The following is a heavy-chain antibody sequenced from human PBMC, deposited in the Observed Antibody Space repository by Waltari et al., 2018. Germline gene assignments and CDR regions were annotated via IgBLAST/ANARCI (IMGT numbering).Heavy chain of an antibody. J-gene: IGHJ6*03. V-gene: IGHV4-4*09. CDR3: ARWYYYGSGSLNPYMDV. Sequence: QVQLQESGPGLVKPSETLSLTCTVSGGSISSYYWSWLRQPPGKGLEWIGYIYTSGSTNYNPSLKSRVTISVDTSKNQFSLKLSSVTAADTAVYYCARWYYYGSGSLNPYMDVWGKGTTVTVSS. D-gene: IGHD3-10*01. CDR2: IYTSGST. CDR1: GGSISSYY.